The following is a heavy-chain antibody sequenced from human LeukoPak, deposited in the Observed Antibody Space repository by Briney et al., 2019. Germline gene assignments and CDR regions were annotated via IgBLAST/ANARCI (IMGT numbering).Heavy chain of an antibody. J-gene: IGHJ3*02. CDR2: IYFRGRT. V-gene: IGHV4-59*01. CDR3: ARRYTSGWSPALDI. Sequence: SETLSLTCTVSGGSISSYYWSCSWHPPGKGLEWICDIYFRGRTHYNPSLKNRVSFSVYTSKKQFSPNLSSVTAAERAVYYCARRYTSGWSPALDIWGQGTMVTVSP. D-gene: IGHD6-19*01. CDR1: GGSISSYY.